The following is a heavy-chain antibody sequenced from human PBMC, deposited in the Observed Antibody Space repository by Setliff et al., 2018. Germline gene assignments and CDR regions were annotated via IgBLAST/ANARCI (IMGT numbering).Heavy chain of an antibody. CDR1: GFNFDNYA. D-gene: IGHD3-22*01. J-gene: IGHJ3*02. V-gene: IGHV3-9*01. CDR3: AKDIVYDSSGYYWDAFDI. Sequence: LRLSCAASGFNFDNYAMHWVRQAPGKGLEWVSGISWNSGSIDYADSVKGRFTISRDNAKNSLYLQMNSLRAEDTALYYCAKDIVYDSSGYYWDAFDIWGQGTMVTVSS. CDR2: ISWNSGSI.